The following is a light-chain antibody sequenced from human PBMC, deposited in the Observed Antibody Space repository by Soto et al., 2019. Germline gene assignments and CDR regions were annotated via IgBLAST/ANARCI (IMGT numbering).Light chain of an antibody. Sequence: EIVLTQSPATLSLSPGERATLSYRASQSVSSYLAWYQQKPGQAPRLLIYDASNRATGIPARFSGSGSGTAFTLTISRLEPEDFAVYYCQQRSSWPPTFGGGTKVEIK. J-gene: IGKJ4*01. V-gene: IGKV3-11*01. CDR3: QQRSSWPPT. CDR1: QSVSSY. CDR2: DAS.